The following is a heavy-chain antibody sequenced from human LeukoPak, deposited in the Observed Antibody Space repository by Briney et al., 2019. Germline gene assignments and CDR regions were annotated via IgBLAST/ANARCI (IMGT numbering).Heavy chain of an antibody. CDR1: GDTFTSYS. CDR3: ARASYCSDGSCYSDY. CDR2: ISAYNGNT. J-gene: IGHJ4*02. D-gene: IGHD2-15*01. V-gene: IGHV1-18*01. Sequence: ASVKVSCKASGDTFTSYSISWVRQEPGQELEWMGWISAYNGNTIYAQKVKGRVTMTTDTSTSTAYMELRSLNSDDAAVYYCARASYCSDGSCYSDYWGQGTLVTVSS.